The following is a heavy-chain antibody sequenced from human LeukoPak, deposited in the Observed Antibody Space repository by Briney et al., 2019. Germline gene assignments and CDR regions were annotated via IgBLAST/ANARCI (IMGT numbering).Heavy chain of an antibody. CDR3: ARGRGRYYGMDV. CDR2: INHSGST. V-gene: IGHV4-34*01. Sequence: SETLSLTCAVYGGSFSGYYWSWIRQPPGKGLEWIGEINHSGSTNYNPSLKSRVSTSVDTSKNQFSLKLSSVTAADTAVYYCARGRGRYYGMDVWSRGTTVTVSS. D-gene: IGHD3-10*01. J-gene: IGHJ6*02. CDR1: GGSFSGYY.